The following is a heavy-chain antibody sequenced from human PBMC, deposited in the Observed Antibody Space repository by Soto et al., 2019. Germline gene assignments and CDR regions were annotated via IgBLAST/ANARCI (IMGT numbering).Heavy chain of an antibody. CDR1: GFTFSSYA. CDR2: ISGSGGTA. V-gene: IGHV3-23*01. D-gene: IGHD1-1*01. Sequence: EVQLLESGGGSVQPGGSLRLSCAASGFTFSSYAMHWVRRPPGKGLEWVSSISGSGGTAYYADSVKGRFSISRDSLVNTRYLQVNSLRAEDTAVYYCAKGRGQNWYFDNCGQGTLVTGSP. CDR3: AKGRGQNWYFDN. J-gene: IGHJ4*02.